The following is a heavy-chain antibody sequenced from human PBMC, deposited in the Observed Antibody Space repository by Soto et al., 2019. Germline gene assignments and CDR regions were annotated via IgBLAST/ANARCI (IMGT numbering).Heavy chain of an antibody. CDR2: ISTFHGNT. CDR3: ARFVRHQLPTIDY. V-gene: IGHV1-18*04. CDR1: GYTFTSYG. J-gene: IGHJ4*02. Sequence: ASVKVSCKASGYTFTSYGISWVRQAPGQGLEWMGWISTFHGNTNYAQKFQGRVTMTWDTSISTAYMELSSLTSADTAVYYCARFVRHQLPTIDYWGQGALVTVPQ. D-gene: IGHD1-26*01.